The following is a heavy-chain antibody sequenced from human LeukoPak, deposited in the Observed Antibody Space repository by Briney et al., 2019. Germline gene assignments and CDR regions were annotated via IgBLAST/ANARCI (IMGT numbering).Heavy chain of an antibody. CDR1: GFIFSSYW. CDR3: ARVRGGYYFDY. CDR2: IKQHGNEK. J-gene: IGHJ4*02. Sequence: PGGSLILSRAASGFIFSSYWMTWVRQAPGKGLEWVANIKQHGNEKYYVDSVKGRFTISRDNAKNSLHLQMNSLRAEDTAVYYCARVRGGYYFDYWGQGTLVTVSS. D-gene: IGHD3-16*01. V-gene: IGHV3-7*05.